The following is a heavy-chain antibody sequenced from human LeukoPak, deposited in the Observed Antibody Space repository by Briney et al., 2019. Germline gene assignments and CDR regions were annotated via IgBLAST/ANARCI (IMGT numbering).Heavy chain of an antibody. CDR3: ARDACTGGSCYPNFDY. J-gene: IGHJ4*02. D-gene: IGHD2-15*01. V-gene: IGHV3-21*01. Sequence: GGSLTLSCAASGFTFSNFSMNWVRQAPGKGLEWVSSISSISNYIYCADSLKGRFTISRDNAKNSLYLQMNSLRADDTAVYYCARDACTGGSCYPNFDYWGQGTLVTVSS. CDR1: GFTFSNFS. CDR2: ISSISNYI.